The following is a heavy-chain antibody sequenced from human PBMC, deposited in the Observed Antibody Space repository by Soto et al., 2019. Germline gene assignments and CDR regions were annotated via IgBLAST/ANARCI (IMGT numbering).Heavy chain of an antibody. CDR1: GFTFSSYS. J-gene: IGHJ4*02. CDR3: ARLRSYCDYGY. Sequence: GGSLRLSCAASGFTFSSYSMNWVRQAPGKGLEWVSYISSSSSTIYYADSVKGRFTISRDNAKNSLYLQMNSLRAEDTAVYYCARLRSYCDYGYWGQGTLVTVSS. CDR2: ISSSSSTI. D-gene: IGHD4-17*01. V-gene: IGHV3-48*01.